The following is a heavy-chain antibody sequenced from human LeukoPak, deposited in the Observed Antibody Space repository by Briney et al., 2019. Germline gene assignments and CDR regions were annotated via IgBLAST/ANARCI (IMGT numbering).Heavy chain of an antibody. D-gene: IGHD4-17*01. J-gene: IGHJ5*02. CDR1: GYSISSGYF. V-gene: IGHV4-38-2*02. Sequence: PSETLSLTCTVSGYSISSGYFWGWIRQPPGKGLEWIGSFYHSGITYYNPSLKSRVTISVEMSKNQFSLKLSSVTAADTAAYYCASTTTSNWFDPWGQGTLVTVSS. CDR3: ASTTTSNWFDP. CDR2: FYHSGIT.